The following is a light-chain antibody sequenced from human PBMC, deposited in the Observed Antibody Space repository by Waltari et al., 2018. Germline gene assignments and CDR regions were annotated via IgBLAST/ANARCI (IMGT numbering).Light chain of an antibody. CDR2: YVS. V-gene: IGLV2-14*03. J-gene: IGLJ3*02. CDR1: SGDVGFYNS. CDR3: NSYTGSSSWV. Sequence: QSALTQPASLSGSPGQSITISCTGTSGDVGFYNSVSWYQQHPGKAPRLIIYYVSARPSGVSNLCSGSKCGNTASLTISGLQAEDEADYYCNSYTGSSSWVFGGGTKLTVL.